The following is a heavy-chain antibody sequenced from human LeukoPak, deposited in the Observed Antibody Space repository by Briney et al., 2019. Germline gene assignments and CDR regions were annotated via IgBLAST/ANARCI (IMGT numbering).Heavy chain of an antibody. V-gene: IGHV4/OR15-8*01. CDR3: AREQQLVRGAFDV. D-gene: IGHD4/OR15-4a*01. CDR1: GGSNSSTNW. J-gene: IGHJ6*01. CDR2: VSHGGST. Sequence: SETLSLTCVVSGGSNSSTNWWNWVRQSPGKGLEWIGEVSHGGSTNYSPSLKSRVTLSMDKSKNQFSLKLTSVTVADVAVYYCAREQQLVRGAFDVWGQGTPVTVAS.